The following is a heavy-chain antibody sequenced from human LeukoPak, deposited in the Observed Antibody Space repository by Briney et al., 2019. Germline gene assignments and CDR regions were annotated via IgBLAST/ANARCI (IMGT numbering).Heavy chain of an antibody. CDR1: GGSISSGDYF. CDR3: ASLGSGSYGMDV. V-gene: IGHV4-30-4*01. CDR2: IYYSGST. J-gene: IGHJ6*02. Sequence: SETLSLICTVSGGSISSGDYFWSWIRQPPGKGLEWIGYIYYSGSTYYNPSLKSRVTISVDTSKKHFSLKLSSVTAADTAVYYCASLGSGSYGMDVWGQGTTVTVSS. D-gene: IGHD1-26*01.